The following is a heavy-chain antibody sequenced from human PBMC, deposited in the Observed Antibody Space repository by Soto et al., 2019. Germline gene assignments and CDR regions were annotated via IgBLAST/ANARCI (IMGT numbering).Heavy chain of an antibody. CDR1: DYTFTSYD. J-gene: IGHJ4*02. CDR3: AREGQTEYYFDY. CDR2: ISAYSGNT. V-gene: IGHV1-18*01. Sequence: QVQLVQSGAEVKKPGASVKVSCKASDYTFTSYDISWVRQAPGQGLESMGWISAYSGNTNYAQKFQGRVTMTTDTSTSTAYMELRSLRSDDTAVYHCAREGQTEYYFDYWGRGTLVTVSS.